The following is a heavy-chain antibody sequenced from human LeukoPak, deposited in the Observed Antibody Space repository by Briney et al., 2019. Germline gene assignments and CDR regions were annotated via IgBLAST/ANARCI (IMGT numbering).Heavy chain of an antibody. CDR2: LWYDGSNE. Sequence: PGGSLRLSCVASGFTCRGYGMHWVRQAPGKGLEWLSLLWYDGSNEYYADSVKGRFTISRDNSKNTLYLQMNSLRAEDTAVYYCAKGMTTGPRSVYHYMDVWGKGTTVTVSS. CDR1: GFTCRGYG. J-gene: IGHJ6*03. CDR3: AKGMTTGPRSVYHYMDV. V-gene: IGHV3-33*06. D-gene: IGHD4-17*01.